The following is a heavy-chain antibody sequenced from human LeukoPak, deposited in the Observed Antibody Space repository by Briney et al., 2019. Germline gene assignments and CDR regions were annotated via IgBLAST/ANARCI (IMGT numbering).Heavy chain of an antibody. CDR2: INWNGDST. CDR1: GFSFDDYG. CDR3: ASRELAGD. J-gene: IGHJ4*02. V-gene: IGHV3-20*04. Sequence: GGSLRLSCAASGFSFDDYGLTWVRQAPGKGLEWVSGINWNGDSTDYADSVKGRFTISRDNAKNSLHLQMSSLRAEDTAVYYFASRELAGDWGQGTLVTVSS. D-gene: IGHD1-1*01.